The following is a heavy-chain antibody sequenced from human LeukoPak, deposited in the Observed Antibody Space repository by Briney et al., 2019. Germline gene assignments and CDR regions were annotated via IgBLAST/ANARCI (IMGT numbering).Heavy chain of an antibody. CDR3: ASEGTMVGANNVGSYFDY. CDR2: INPNSGST. D-gene: IGHD1-26*01. CDR1: GYTFTSYY. V-gene: IGHV1-46*03. J-gene: IGHJ4*02. Sequence: ASVKVSCKASGYTFTSYYMHWVRQAPGQGLEWMGIINPNSGSTSYAQKFQGRVTMTRNTSTSTVYMELSSLRSEDTAVYNCASEGTMVGANNVGSYFDYWGQGTLVTVSS.